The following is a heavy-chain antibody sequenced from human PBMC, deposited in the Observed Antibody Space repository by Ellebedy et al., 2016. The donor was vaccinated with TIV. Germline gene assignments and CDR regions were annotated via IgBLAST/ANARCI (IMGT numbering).Heavy chain of an antibody. J-gene: IGHJ6*02. D-gene: IGHD4-17*01. CDR2: ISVYNAVS. Sequence: ASVKVSCXASGYSFTEYGVGWVRQAPGQGLEWMGWISVYNAVSNYTQKFRDRLTVTANTSTTTGSMELRRLRFDDTAVYYCARLRGDYGDYALDVWGQGTTVTVSS. CDR3: ARLRGDYGDYALDV. V-gene: IGHV1-18*01. CDR1: GYSFTEYG.